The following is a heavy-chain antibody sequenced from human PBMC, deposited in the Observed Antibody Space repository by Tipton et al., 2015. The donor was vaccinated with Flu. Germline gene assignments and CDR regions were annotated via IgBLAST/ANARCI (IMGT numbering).Heavy chain of an antibody. CDR2: IYTSGST. V-gene: IGHV4-61*02. Sequence: TLSLTCNVSGGSVSRGRYYWSWIRQPAGRGLEWIGRIYTSGSTNYSPSLASRVTISVDPSKSHFSLSLTSVTAADTAVYFCAREFLFFGELSTAYYFDSWSQVIRVTVSA. CDR3: AREFLFFGELSTAYYFDS. J-gene: IGHJ4*02. D-gene: IGHD3-16*01. CDR1: GGSVSRGRYY.